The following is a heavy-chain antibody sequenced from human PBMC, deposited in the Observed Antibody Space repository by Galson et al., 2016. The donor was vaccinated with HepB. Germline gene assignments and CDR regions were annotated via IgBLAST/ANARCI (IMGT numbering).Heavy chain of an antibody. CDR1: GFTFNNYA. D-gene: IGHD3-3*01. CDR3: ARAHWGVVSIEWNYFDY. J-gene: IGHJ4*02. Sequence: SLRLSCAASGFTFNNYAMNWVRQAPGKGLEWVATIWNDGLKKYYADSVKGRFTISRDNSKNTLYLQMNRLRVEDTAIYYCARAHWGVVSIEWNYFDYWGQGALVTVSS. CDR2: IWNDGLKK. V-gene: IGHV3-33*01.